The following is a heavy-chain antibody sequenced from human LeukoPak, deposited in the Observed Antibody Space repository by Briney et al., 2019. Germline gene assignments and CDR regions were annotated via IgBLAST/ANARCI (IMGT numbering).Heavy chain of an antibody. V-gene: IGHV4-34*01. CDR2: INHSGST. CDR1: GGSFSGYY. D-gene: IGHD3-10*01. CDR3: RSMVRGVYYYGMDV. Sequence: SETLSLTCAVYGGSFSGYYWSWIRQPPGKGLEWIGEINHSGSTNYNLSLKSRVTISVDTSKNQFSLKLSSVTAADTAVYYCRSMVRGVYYYGMDVWGQGTTVTVSS. J-gene: IGHJ6*02.